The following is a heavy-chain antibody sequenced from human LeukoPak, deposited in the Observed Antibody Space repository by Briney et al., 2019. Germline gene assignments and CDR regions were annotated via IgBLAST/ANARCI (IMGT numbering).Heavy chain of an antibody. CDR1: GFTFSSYS. J-gene: IGHJ4*02. CDR2: ISSSSTI. Sequence: GGSLRLSCAASGFTFSSYSVNWVRQAPGKGLEWVSYISSSSTIYYADPVKGRFTISRDNAKNSLYLQMNSLRDEDTAVYYCARVRFSGDREDYWGQGTLVTVSS. CDR3: ARVRFSGDREDY. V-gene: IGHV3-48*02. D-gene: IGHD3-10*01.